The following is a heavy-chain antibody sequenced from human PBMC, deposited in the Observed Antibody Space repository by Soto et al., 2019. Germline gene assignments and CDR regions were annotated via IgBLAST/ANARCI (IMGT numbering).Heavy chain of an antibody. CDR1: GFSLTTSGVG. V-gene: IGHV2-5*02. D-gene: IGHD3-3*01. Sequence: ESGPTVVRPTETLTLTCRFSGFSLTTSGVGVGWVRQSPGKAPEWLALIYWDDDKRYSESLKSRLTITKDTSKNQVVLTVANLDPTDTATYYCAHRVLRTVFGLVTTTAIYFDFWGQGTLVAVSS. CDR2: IYWDDDK. CDR3: AHRVLRTVFGLVTTTAIYFDF. J-gene: IGHJ4*02.